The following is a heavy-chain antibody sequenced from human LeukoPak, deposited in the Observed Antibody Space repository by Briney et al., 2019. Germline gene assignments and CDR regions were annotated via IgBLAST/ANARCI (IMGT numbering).Heavy chain of an antibody. V-gene: IGHV1-2*02. J-gene: IGHJ5*02. Sequence: ASVKVSCKASGYTFTSYDINWVRQAPGQGLEWMGWINPNSGGTNYAQKFQGRVTMTRDTSITTAYMELSRLRSDDTAVYYCARVIAAAGLYNWFDPWGQGTLVTVSS. D-gene: IGHD6-13*01. CDR1: GYTFTSYD. CDR2: INPNSGGT. CDR3: ARVIAAAGLYNWFDP.